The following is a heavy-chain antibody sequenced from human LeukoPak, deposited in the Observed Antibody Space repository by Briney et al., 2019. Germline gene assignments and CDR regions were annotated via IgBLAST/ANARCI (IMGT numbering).Heavy chain of an antibody. D-gene: IGHD3-22*01. V-gene: IGHV4-39*01. CDR3: ARLQYYYDSNGYYSLYYFDY. J-gene: IGHJ4*02. CDR1: GDSISSSSYY. CDR2: IYYSGST. Sequence: SETLSLTCTVSGDSISSSSYYWGWIRQPPGKGLEWIGNIYYSGSTYYNPSLRSRLTLSLDTSKNQFSLTLSSVTAADTAVYYCARLQYYYDSNGYYSLYYFDYWGQGTVVTVSS.